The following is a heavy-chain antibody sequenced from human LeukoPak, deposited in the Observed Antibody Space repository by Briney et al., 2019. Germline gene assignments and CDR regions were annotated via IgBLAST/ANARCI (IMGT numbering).Heavy chain of an antibody. Sequence: GGSLRLSCAASGFTFSTYGMHWVRQAPGKGLEWVAVIWYDGSNKYYADSVKGRFTVSRDNAKNSLYLQMNSLRAEDTAVYYCARASVAPYYYDSSGYSTDAFHIWGQGTMVTVSS. CDR2: IWYDGSNK. CDR3: ARASVAPYYYDSSGYSTDAFHI. D-gene: IGHD3-22*01. CDR1: GFTFSTYG. J-gene: IGHJ3*02. V-gene: IGHV3-33*01.